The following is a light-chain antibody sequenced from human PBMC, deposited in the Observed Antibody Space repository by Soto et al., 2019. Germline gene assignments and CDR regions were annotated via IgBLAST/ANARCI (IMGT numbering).Light chain of an antibody. V-gene: IGLV2-23*01. J-gene: IGLJ2*01. Sequence: QSALTQPASVSGSPGQSITISCTGTSSDVGSYNLVSWYQHHPGKAPKLVLYEGSKRPSGFSNRFSGSKSGNTASLTISGLQTEDEADYYCCSYAGSYTLVFGGGTQLTVL. CDR2: EGS. CDR3: CSYAGSYTLV. CDR1: SSDVGSYNL.